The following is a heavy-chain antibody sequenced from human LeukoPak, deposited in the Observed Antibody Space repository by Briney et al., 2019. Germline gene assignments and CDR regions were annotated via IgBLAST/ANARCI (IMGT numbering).Heavy chain of an antibody. D-gene: IGHD6-19*01. CDR2: ISAYNGNT. CDR1: GYTFTSYG. Sequence: GASVKVSCKASGYTFTSYGISWVRQAPGQGLEWMGWISAYNGNTNYAQKLQGRVTMTTDTSTSTAYMELRSLRSDDTAVYYCARDHVRVVAGTPYYYYGMDVWGQGTTVTVSS. V-gene: IGHV1-18*01. J-gene: IGHJ6*02. CDR3: ARDHVRVVAGTPYYYYGMDV.